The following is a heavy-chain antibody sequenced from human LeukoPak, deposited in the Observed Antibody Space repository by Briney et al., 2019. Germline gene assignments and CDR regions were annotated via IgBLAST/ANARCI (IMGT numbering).Heavy chain of an antibody. V-gene: IGHV4-59*01. CDR2: ISYSGST. D-gene: IGHD3-3*01. Sequence: SETLSLTCTVSGGSISSYYWSWIRQPPGKGLEYIGYISYSGSTNYNPSLKSRVTISVDTSKNQFSLKLSSVTAADTAVYYCARVGGGAADFDYWGQGTLVTVSS. CDR3: ARVGGGAADFDY. J-gene: IGHJ4*02. CDR1: GGSISSYY.